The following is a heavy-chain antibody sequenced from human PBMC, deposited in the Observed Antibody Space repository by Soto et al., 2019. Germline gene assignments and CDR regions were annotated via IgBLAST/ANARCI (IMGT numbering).Heavy chain of an antibody. CDR1: GFTFRTYT. J-gene: IGHJ6*02. D-gene: IGHD3-10*01. Sequence: GGSLRLSCISSGFTFRTYTMNWVRQAPGQGLEWVSGIRGFSPYTFYAESVRGRFTISRDNAKNSLFLQMDSLRAEDTAVYYCARDRGYDAHDYYYNAMDVWGQGTTVTVSS. V-gene: IGHV3-21*01. CDR2: IRGFSPYT. CDR3: ARDRGYDAHDYYYNAMDV.